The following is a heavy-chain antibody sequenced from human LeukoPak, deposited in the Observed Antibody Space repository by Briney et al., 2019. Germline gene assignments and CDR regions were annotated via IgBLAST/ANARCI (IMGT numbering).Heavy chain of an antibody. J-gene: IGHJ6*03. V-gene: IGHV1-18*01. Sequence: ASVKVSCKASGYTFTSYGISWVRQAPGQGLEWMGWISAYNGNTNYAQKLQGRVTMTRDTSTSTVYMELSSLRSEDTAVYYCARSLIVVVRGYYMDVWGKGTTVTVSS. CDR1: GYTFTSYG. D-gene: IGHD3-22*01. CDR2: ISAYNGNT. CDR3: ARSLIVVVRGYYMDV.